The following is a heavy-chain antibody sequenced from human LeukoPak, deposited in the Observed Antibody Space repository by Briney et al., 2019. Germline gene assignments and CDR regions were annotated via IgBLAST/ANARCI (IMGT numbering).Heavy chain of an antibody. Sequence: GGSLRLSCAASGFTFTNYPMSWVRQAPGKGLEWVSAISGGGDTTYYADSVKGRFTISRDNAKNTLYLQMNSLRAEDTAVYYCARGSGTTDYWGQGTLVTVSS. J-gene: IGHJ4*02. CDR2: ISGGGDTT. CDR1: GFTFTNYP. D-gene: IGHD1-26*01. V-gene: IGHV3-23*01. CDR3: ARGSGTTDY.